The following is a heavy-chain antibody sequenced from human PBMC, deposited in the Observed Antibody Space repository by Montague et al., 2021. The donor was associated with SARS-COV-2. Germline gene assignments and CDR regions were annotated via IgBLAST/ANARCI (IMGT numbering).Heavy chain of an antibody. Sequence: ETLSLTCAVASGSFRGYYWSWIRQPPGKGLEWIGEINHSGSTTYNPSLESRVSISVDTSNKQFSLKVTSVTAADTAVYYCARLGAITLVRGITKADFSNYGMDVWGQGTTVTVSS. CDR2: INHSGST. J-gene: IGHJ6*02. CDR1: SGSFRGYY. D-gene: IGHD3-10*01. V-gene: IGHV4-34*01. CDR3: ARLGAITLVRGITKADFSNYGMDV.